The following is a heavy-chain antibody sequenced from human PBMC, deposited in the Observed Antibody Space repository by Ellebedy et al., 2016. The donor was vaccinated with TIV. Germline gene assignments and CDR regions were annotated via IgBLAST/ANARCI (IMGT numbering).Heavy chain of an antibody. D-gene: IGHD6-13*01. CDR3: ARPAASYSSSWYDFDC. CDR2: ISSSGTYL. Sequence: GESLKISCAASGFTFSSFTMNWVRQAPGKGLEWVSSISSSGTYLHNADSVKGRFTISRDNAKNSLYLQMNRLRVEDTAIYYCARPAASYSSSWYDFDCWGQGTLVTVSS. CDR1: GFTFSSFT. V-gene: IGHV3-21*01. J-gene: IGHJ4*02.